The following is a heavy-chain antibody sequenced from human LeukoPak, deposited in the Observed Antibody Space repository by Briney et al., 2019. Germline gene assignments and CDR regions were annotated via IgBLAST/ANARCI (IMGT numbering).Heavy chain of an antibody. CDR2: INHSGST. Sequence: SETLSLTCAVYGGSFSGYYWSWIRQPTGKGLEWIGEINHSGSTNYNPSLKSRVTISIDTSKNQFSLYLSSVTAADTAVYYCARLPLIATTRGGFDPWGQGALVTVSS. CDR3: ARLPLIATTRGGFDP. J-gene: IGHJ5*02. V-gene: IGHV4-34*01. D-gene: IGHD1/OR15-1a*01. CDR1: GGSFSGYY.